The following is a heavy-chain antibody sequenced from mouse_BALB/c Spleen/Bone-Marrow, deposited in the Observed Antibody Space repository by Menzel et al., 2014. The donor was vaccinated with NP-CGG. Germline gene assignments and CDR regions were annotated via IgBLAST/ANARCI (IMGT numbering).Heavy chain of an antibody. CDR1: GYTFSSYW. D-gene: IGHD1-2*01. J-gene: IGHJ3*01. V-gene: IGHV1-9*01. Sequence: QVQLKQSGTELMKPGASVKISCKATGYTFSSYWIDWVNQRPGHGLEWIGEILPGSGSTNYNEKFKGKATFTADTSSNTAYMRLSSLTSEDSAVYYCARRGHGFAWFAYWGQGTLVTVSA. CDR2: ILPGSGST. CDR3: ARRGHGFAWFAY.